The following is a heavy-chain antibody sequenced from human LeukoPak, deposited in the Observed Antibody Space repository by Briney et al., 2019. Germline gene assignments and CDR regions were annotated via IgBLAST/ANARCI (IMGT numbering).Heavy chain of an antibody. J-gene: IGHJ5*01. CDR1: GFTFTTYW. CDR2: IKEDGSRD. Sequence: PGGSLRLSCAASGFTFTTYWMSWVRQTPEKGLEWVANIKEDGSRDYYVDSVKGRFTISRDNAKNLLYLQMKSLRAEDTAIYYRARDGGGYDSWGQGTLVTVSS. V-gene: IGHV3-7*01. CDR3: ARDGGGYDS. D-gene: IGHD5-24*01.